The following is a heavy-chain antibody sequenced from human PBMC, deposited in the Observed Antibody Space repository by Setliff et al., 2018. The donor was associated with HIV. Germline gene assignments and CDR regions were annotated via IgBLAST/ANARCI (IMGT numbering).Heavy chain of an antibody. CDR2: IIPIFGTA. Sequence: SVKVSCKASGGTFSSYAISWVRQAPGQGLEWMGGIIPIFGTANYAQKFQGRVTITTDESTSTAYMELSSLRSEDTAVYYCARDNPGNLGYGLRYYYYYYMDVWGKGTTVTVSS. J-gene: IGHJ6*03. D-gene: IGHD7-27*01. CDR1: GGTFSSYA. CDR3: ARDNPGNLGYGLRYYYYYYMDV. V-gene: IGHV1-69*05.